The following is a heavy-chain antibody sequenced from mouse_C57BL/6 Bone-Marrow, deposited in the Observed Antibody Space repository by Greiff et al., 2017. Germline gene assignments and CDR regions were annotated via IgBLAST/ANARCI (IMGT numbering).Heavy chain of an antibody. CDR3: ARGGLLCYYAMDD. J-gene: IGHJ4*01. D-gene: IGHD2-3*01. CDR2: IYPGSGST. Sequence: QVQLQQPGAELVKPGASVKMSCKASGYTFTSSWITWVKQRPGQGLEWIGDIYPGSGSTNYNEKFKSKATLTVDKSSSTAYMQLSSLTSEDSAVYYCARGGLLCYYAMDDWGQGTSVTVSS. V-gene: IGHV1-55*01. CDR1: GYTFTSSW.